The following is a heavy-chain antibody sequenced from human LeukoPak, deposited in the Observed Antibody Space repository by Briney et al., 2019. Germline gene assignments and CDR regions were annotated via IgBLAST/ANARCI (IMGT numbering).Heavy chain of an antibody. CDR3: ARSELTYYDSSGYYPDFDY. CDR1: GYTFTGYY. J-gene: IGHJ4*02. V-gene: IGHV1-2*02. D-gene: IGHD3-22*01. Sequence: EASVKVSCKASGYTFTGYYMHWVRQAPGQGLEWMGWINPNSGGTNYAQKFQGRVTMTRDTSISTAYMELSRLRSDDTAVYYCARSELTYYDSSGYYPDFDYWGQGTLVTVSS. CDR2: INPNSGGT.